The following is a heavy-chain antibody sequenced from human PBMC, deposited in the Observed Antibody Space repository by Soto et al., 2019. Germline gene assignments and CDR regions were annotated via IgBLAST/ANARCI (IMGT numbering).Heavy chain of an antibody. J-gene: IGHJ4*02. D-gene: IGHD5-12*01. CDR3: ARGWLRFWMY. V-gene: IGHV4-34*01. CDR2: INHSGST. Sequence: PSETLSLTCAVYGGSFSGYYWSWIRQPPGKGLEWIGEINHSGSTNYNPSLKSRVTISVDTSKNQFSLKLSSVTAADTAVYYCARGWLRFWMYCGQGTLVTVSS. CDR1: GGSFSGYY.